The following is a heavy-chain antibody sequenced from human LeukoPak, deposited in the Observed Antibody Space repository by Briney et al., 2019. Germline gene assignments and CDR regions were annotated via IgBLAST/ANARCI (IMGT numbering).Heavy chain of an antibody. CDR1: GGSISSGGYY. Sequence: SETLSLTCTVSGGSISSGGYYWSWIRQPPGKGLEWIGYIYHSGSTYYNPSLKSRVTISVDRSKNQFSLKLSSVTAADTAVYYCARDSAVRDYYYMDVWGKGTTVTVSS. D-gene: IGHD2-2*01. V-gene: IGHV4-30-2*01. J-gene: IGHJ6*03. CDR2: IYHSGST. CDR3: ARDSAVRDYYYMDV.